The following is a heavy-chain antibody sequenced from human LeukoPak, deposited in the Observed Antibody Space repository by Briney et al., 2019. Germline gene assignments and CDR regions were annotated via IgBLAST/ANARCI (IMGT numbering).Heavy chain of an antibody. CDR2: IYYSGST. D-gene: IGHD3-22*01. CDR1: GGSISSGDYS. J-gene: IGHJ1*01. Sequence: SETLSLTCTVSGGSISSGDYSWSWIRQPPGKGLEWIGYIYYSGSTYYNPSLKSRVTISVDTSKNQFSLKLSSVTAADTAVYYCARGEEYYYDSSGYYPRADFAEYFQHWGQGTLVTVSS. V-gene: IGHV4-30-4*01. CDR3: ARGEEYYYDSSGYYPRADFAEYFQH.